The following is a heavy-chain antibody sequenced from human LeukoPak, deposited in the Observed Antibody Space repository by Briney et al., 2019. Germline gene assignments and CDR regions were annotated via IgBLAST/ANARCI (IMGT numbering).Heavy chain of an antibody. Sequence: GASVKVSCKASGGTFSSYAISWVRQAPGQGLEWMGGIIPIFGTANYAQKFQGRVTITADESTSTAYMELSSLRSEDTAVYYCASGMDPERVNIVVVPAAMGDAFDIWGQGTMVTVSS. CDR3: ASGMDPERVNIVVVPAAMGDAFDI. J-gene: IGHJ3*02. CDR2: IIPIFGTA. D-gene: IGHD2-2*01. CDR1: GGTFSSYA. V-gene: IGHV1-69*13.